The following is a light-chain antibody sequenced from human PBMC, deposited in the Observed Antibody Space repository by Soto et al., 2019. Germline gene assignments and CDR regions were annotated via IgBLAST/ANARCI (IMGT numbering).Light chain of an antibody. J-gene: IGLJ3*02. CDR3: AAWDDSLNGRV. CDR2: SNN. V-gene: IGLV1-44*01. Sequence: QSVLTQPPLASGTPGQRVTISCSGSSSNIGSNTVNWYQQLPGTAPKLLIYSNNQRPSAVPDRFSGSKSGTSASLAISGLQSEDEADYYCAAWDDSLNGRVFGGGTKVTVL. CDR1: SSNIGSNT.